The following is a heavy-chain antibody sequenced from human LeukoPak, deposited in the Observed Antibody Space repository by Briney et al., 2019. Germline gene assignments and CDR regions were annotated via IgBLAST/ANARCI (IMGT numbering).Heavy chain of an antibody. D-gene: IGHD6-6*01. V-gene: IGHV4-31*03. CDR2: IYYSGST. CDR1: GGSISSGGYY. CDR3: ARGESSSSPVGDY. J-gene: IGHJ4*02. Sequence: SQTLSLTCTVSGGSISSGGYYWSWIRQHPGKGPEWIGYIYYSGSTYYNPSLKSRVTISVDTSKNQFSLKLSSVTAADTAVYYCARGESSSSPVGDYWGQGTLVTVSS.